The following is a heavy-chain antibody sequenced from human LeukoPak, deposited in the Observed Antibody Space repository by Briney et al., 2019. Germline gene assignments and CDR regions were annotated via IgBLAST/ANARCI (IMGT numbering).Heavy chain of an antibody. CDR3: ARGIVVVDAFDI. V-gene: IGHV4-31*02. J-gene: IGHJ3*02. Sequence: LRLSCAASGFTFSSYSMNWIRQHPGKGLEWIGYIYYSGSTYYNPSLKSRVTISVDTSKNQFSLKLSSVTAADTAVYYCARGIVVVDAFDIWGQGTMVTVSS. CDR2: IYYSGST. CDR1: GFTFSSYS. D-gene: IGHD3-22*01.